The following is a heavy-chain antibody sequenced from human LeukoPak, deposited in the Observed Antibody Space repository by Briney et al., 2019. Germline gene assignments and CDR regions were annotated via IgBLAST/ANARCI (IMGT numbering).Heavy chain of an antibody. V-gene: IGHV3-33*06. J-gene: IGHJ5*01. CDR1: GFTFSSYG. CDR3: AKDKDRYSYGSDS. CDR2: IWGDGSNT. D-gene: IGHD5-18*01. Sequence: PGRSLRLSCAASGFTFSSYGMRWVRQAPGKGLEWVAVIWGDGSNTYYADSVKGRFTISRDNSKNTLYLQMNSLRAEDTAVYYCAKDKDRYSYGSDSWGQGTLVTASS.